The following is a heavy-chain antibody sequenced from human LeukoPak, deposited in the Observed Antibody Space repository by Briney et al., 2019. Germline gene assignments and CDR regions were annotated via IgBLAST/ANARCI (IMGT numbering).Heavy chain of an antibody. CDR3: AKGSYYYGSGSPRGAFDI. J-gene: IGHJ3*02. D-gene: IGHD3-10*01. CDR2: INSDGSST. Sequence: GGSLRLSCAASGFTFSSYWMHWVRQAPGKGLVWVSRINSDGSSTSYADSVKGRFTISRDNAKNTLYLQMNSLRAEDTAVYYCAKGSYYYGSGSPRGAFDIWGQGTMVTVSS. V-gene: IGHV3-74*01. CDR1: GFTFSSYW.